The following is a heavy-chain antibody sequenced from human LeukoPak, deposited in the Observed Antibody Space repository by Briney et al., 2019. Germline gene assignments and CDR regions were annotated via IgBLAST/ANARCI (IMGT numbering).Heavy chain of an antibody. CDR2: ISAYNGNT. J-gene: IGHJ6*03. CDR3: ARDFVDTAMGTGAYYYYYYMDV. D-gene: IGHD5-18*01. CDR1: GYTFTSYG. Sequence: ASVKVSCNASGYTFTSYGISWVRQAPGQGLEWMGWISAYNGNTNYAQKLQGRVTMTTDTSTSTAYMELRSLRSDDTAVYYCARDFVDTAMGTGAYYYYYYMDVWGKGTTVTVSS. V-gene: IGHV1-18*01.